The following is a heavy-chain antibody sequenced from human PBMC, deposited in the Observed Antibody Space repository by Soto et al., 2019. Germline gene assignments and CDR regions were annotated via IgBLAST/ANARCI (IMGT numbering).Heavy chain of an antibody. CDR1: GYTFESYD. Sequence: SVETSCKAPGYTFESYDSQWVRQETNQGPELMGWRNPNSGNTGYAQKFQGRVTMTRNTSISTAYMELSSLRSEDTAVYYCARGIYDYGDYGYYYYMDVWGKGTTVTVSS. CDR2: RNPNSGNT. J-gene: IGHJ6*03. D-gene: IGHD4-17*01. V-gene: IGHV1-8*01. CDR3: ARGIYDYGDYGYYYYMDV.